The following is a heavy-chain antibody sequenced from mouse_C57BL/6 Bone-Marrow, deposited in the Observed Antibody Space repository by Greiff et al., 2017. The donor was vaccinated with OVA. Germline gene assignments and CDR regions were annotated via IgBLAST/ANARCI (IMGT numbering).Heavy chain of an antibody. Sequence: VQLQQPGAELVRPGSSVKLSCKASGYTFTSYWMHWVKQRPIQGLEWIGNIDPSDSYTNYNQKFKDKATLTVDKSSSTAYMQLSSLTSEDSAVYYCEGAAPYYYGSSDDGMDYWGQGTAVTVSA. J-gene: IGHJ4*01. D-gene: IGHD1-1*01. CDR1: GYTFTSYW. V-gene: IGHV1-52*01. CDR2: IDPSDSYT. CDR3: EGAAPYYYGSSDDGMDY.